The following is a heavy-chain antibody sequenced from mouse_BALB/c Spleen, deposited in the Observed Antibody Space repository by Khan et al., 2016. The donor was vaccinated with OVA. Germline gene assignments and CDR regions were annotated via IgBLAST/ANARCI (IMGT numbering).Heavy chain of an antibody. CDR1: GYTFTNYR. V-gene: IGHV9-1*02. D-gene: IGHD1-1*01. CDR3: SLETSYFHFDV. J-gene: IGHJ1*01. Sequence: QMQLVQPGPELKKPGATVKISCKASGYTFTNYRMNWMKQAPGKDLRWMGWIKTYTGEPTYADNFKGRVAFSLETSASTAYLQMNSLTNEDMATYYCSLETSYFHFDVCGAGTTFTLSS. CDR2: IKTYTGEP.